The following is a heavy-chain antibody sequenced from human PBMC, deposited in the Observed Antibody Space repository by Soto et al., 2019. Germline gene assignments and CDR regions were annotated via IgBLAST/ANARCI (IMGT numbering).Heavy chain of an antibody. J-gene: IGHJ2*01. Sequence: QVQLVQSGAEVKKPGASVEVSCKASGYTFTTYYIHWVRHAPGQGLEWMGVINPGGVSTKYAQKFQDRVTMNSDTSASRGNMYLSSLRSADTAVYFCARGDNGDKDGYGYFDLWGRGTQVTVSP. D-gene: IGHD1-20*01. V-gene: IGHV1-46*01. CDR2: INPGGVST. CDR1: GYTFTTYY. CDR3: ARGDNGDKDGYGYFDL.